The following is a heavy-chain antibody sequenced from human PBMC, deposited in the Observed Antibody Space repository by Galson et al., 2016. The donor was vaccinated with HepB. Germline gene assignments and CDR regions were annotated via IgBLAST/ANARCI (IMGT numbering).Heavy chain of an antibody. CDR3: ATPKDPGHYFSYLIEH. D-gene: IGHD3-9*01. Sequence: SLRLSCAASGFDFSEYYMSWIRQAPGKGPEWVSYISYTGSHTNYIDSVKGRFTITRNNARNLVVLQMNSLRAEDAAVYYCATPKDPGHYFSYLIEHWGQGTLVTVSS. CDR2: ISYTGSHT. J-gene: IGHJ1*01. V-gene: IGHV3-11*06. CDR1: GFDFSEYY.